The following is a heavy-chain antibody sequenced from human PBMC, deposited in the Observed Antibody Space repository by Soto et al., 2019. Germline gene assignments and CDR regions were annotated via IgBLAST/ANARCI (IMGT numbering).Heavy chain of an antibody. Sequence: QIQLVQSGAEVKKPGASVKVSCKASGYTFSSYHITWVRQAPGQGLEWMGWISAYNGNTNYAQTLQGRVTMTTDPSTSTAYMELRSLRSDDTAVYYSARYLPPVDYWAHGTPVPVSS. CDR3: ARYLPPVDY. V-gene: IGHV1-18*01. CDR2: ISAYNGNT. CDR1: GYTFSSYH. J-gene: IGHJ4*01.